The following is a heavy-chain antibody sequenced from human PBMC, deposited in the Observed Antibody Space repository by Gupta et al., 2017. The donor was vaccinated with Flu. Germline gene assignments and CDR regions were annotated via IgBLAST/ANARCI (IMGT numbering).Heavy chain of an antibody. Sequence: EVQLLESGGGLVQHEGSLRLSGAASGFAFSSYAMGWVRQAPGKGLEWFSAISGSGGSTYYADSVKGRFTISRDNSKNTLYLQMNSLRAEDTAVYYCAKVGHDYSNYFDYWGQGTLVTVSS. J-gene: IGHJ4*02. CDR1: GFAFSSYA. CDR3: AKVGHDYSNYFDY. CDR2: ISGSGGST. D-gene: IGHD4-11*01. V-gene: IGHV3-23*01.